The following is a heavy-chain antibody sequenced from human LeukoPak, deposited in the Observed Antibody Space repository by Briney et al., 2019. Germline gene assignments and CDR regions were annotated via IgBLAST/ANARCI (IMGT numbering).Heavy chain of an antibody. Sequence: ASVKVSCKASGYTFTSYDINWVRQATGQGLEWMGWMNPNSGNTGYAQKFRGRVTMTRNTSISTAYMELSSLRSEDTAVYYCARTMVRGVIDGFDPWGQGTLVTVSS. D-gene: IGHD3-10*01. V-gene: IGHV1-8*01. CDR1: GYTFTSYD. J-gene: IGHJ5*02. CDR3: ARTMVRGVIDGFDP. CDR2: MNPNSGNT.